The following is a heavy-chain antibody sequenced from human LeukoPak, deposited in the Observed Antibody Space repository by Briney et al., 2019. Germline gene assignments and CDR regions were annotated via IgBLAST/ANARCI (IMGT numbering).Heavy chain of an antibody. Sequence: ASVKVSCKASGYTFTSYGISWVRQAPGQGLEWMGWISAYNGNTNYAQKLQGRVTMTTDTSTSTAYMELRSLRSDDTAVYYCARVGYWSSTSCYGLGGMDVWGQGTTVTVSS. CDR1: GYTFTSYG. CDR3: ARVGYWSSTSCYGLGGMDV. CDR2: ISAYNGNT. J-gene: IGHJ6*02. V-gene: IGHV1-18*01. D-gene: IGHD2-2*01.